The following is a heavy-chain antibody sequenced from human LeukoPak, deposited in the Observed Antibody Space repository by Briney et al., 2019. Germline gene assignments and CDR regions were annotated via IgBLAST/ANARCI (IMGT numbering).Heavy chain of an antibody. CDR3: ARVKAGSDYYGSGKDYFDY. CDR2: INPSGGST. D-gene: IGHD3-10*01. CDR1: GYTFTSYY. J-gene: IGHJ4*02. Sequence: ASVKVSFKASGYTFTSYYMHWVRQAPGQGLERMGIINPSGGSTSYAQKFQGRVTMTRDTSTSTVYMELSSLRSEDTAVYYCARVKAGSDYYGSGKDYFDYWGQGNLVTVSS. V-gene: IGHV1-46*01.